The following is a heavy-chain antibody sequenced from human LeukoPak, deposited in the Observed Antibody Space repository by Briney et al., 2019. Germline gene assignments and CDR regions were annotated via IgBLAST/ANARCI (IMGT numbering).Heavy chain of an antibody. D-gene: IGHD3-22*01. CDR1: GGTFSSYA. CDR2: IIPIFGTA. CDR3: ASSGYYYDSSPSSDY. Sequence: ASVKVSCKASGGTFSSYAISWVRQAPGQGLEWMGGIIPIFGTANYAQKFQGRVTITADESTSTAYMELSSLRSEDTAVYYCASSGYYYDSSPSSDYWGQGTLVTVSS. V-gene: IGHV1-69*01. J-gene: IGHJ4*02.